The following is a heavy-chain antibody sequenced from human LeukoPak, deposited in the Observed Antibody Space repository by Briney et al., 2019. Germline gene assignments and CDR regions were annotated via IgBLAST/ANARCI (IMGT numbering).Heavy chain of an antibody. Sequence: PGGSLRLSCAASGFTFSSYWMHWVRQAPGKGRVCVSRINSDGSSTIYADSVKGRFTIYRDNAKNTLYLQMNSLRAEDTAVYYCARGTHYYDKSVAFDIWGQGTMVTVSS. D-gene: IGHD3-22*01. CDR1: GFTFSSYW. CDR3: ARGTHYYDKSVAFDI. V-gene: IGHV3-74*01. J-gene: IGHJ3*02. CDR2: INSDGSST.